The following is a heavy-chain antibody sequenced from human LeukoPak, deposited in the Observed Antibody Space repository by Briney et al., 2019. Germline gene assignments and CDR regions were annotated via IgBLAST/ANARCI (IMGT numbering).Heavy chain of an antibody. D-gene: IGHD3-22*01. Sequence: PSETLSLTCSVSSGSISFHYWSWIRQPPGKGLEWLGFIYYSGTTRYNPSLRGRVTISADTPKNHFSLKLTSVTAADTAVYYCARLLNNDRSGDPDTFDIWGQGTMVTVSS. J-gene: IGHJ3*02. V-gene: IGHV4-59*11. CDR1: SGSISFHY. CDR3: ARLLNNDRSGDPDTFDI. CDR2: IYYSGTT.